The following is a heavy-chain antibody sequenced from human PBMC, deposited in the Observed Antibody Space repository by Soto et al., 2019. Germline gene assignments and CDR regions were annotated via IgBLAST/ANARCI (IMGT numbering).Heavy chain of an antibody. D-gene: IGHD6-6*01. Sequence: GESLKISCKGSGYSFTSYWIGWVRQMPGKGLEWMGIIYPGDSDTRYSPSFQGQVTISADKSISTAYLQWSSLKASDTAMYYCARSSPSSIAARGPPNWFDPWGQGTLVTV. CDR3: ARSSPSSIAARGPPNWFDP. CDR2: IYPGDSDT. V-gene: IGHV5-51*01. J-gene: IGHJ5*02. CDR1: GYSFTSYW.